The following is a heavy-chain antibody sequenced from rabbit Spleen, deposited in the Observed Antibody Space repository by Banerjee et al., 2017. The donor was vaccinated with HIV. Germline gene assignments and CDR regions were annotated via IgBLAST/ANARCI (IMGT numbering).Heavy chain of an antibody. CDR1: GFSFSNSYY. CDR3: ARNIYDWTGTNNGIAYFDL. D-gene: IGHD6-1*01. CDR2: IYGGSSGST. V-gene: IGHV1S40*01. Sequence: QSLEESGGGLVQPEGSLTLTCTASGFSFSNSYYVCWVRQAPGKGLEWIGCIYGGSSGSTHYASWAKGRFTISKTSSTTLTLQMTSLTAADTATHFCARNIYDWTGTNNGIAYFDLWGPGTLVTVS. J-gene: IGHJ4*01.